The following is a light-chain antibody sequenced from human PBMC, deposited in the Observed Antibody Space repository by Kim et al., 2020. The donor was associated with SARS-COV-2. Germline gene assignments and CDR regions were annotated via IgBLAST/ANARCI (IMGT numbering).Light chain of an antibody. CDR3: ASWDDSLSGWV. J-gene: IGLJ3*02. Sequence: QSVLTQPPSASGTPGQRVTISCSGSSSDIGSNTVTWYQQFPGTTPKLLIYINVQRPSGVPDRFSGSKSGTSASLAISGLQSEDEADYYCASWDDSLSGWVFGGGTQLTVL. CDR2: INV. CDR1: SSDIGSNT. V-gene: IGLV1-44*01.